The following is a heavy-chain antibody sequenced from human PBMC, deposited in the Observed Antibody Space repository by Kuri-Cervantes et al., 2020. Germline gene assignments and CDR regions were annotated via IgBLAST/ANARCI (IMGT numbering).Heavy chain of an antibody. J-gene: IGHJ4*02. CDR1: GGSFSGYY. CDR2: INHSGST. CDR3: ARGYIASYDTTY. D-gene: IGHD2-21*01. V-gene: IGHV4-34*01. Sequence: SQTLSLPCAVYGGSFSGYYWSWIRQPPWKGLEWIGEINHSGSTNYNPSLKSRVTISVDTSKNQFSLILRSVTAADTAFYYCARGYIASYDTTYWGQGTLVTVSS.